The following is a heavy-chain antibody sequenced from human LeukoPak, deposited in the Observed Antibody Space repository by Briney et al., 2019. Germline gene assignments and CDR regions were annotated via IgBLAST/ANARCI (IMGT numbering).Heavy chain of an antibody. CDR1: GVSISGYY. CDR3: ARVRGIMITFLDY. CDR2: IYYTGST. J-gene: IGHJ4*02. V-gene: IGHV4-59*01. D-gene: IGHD3-16*01. Sequence: MASETLSLTCTVSGVSISGYYWSWIRQPPGKGLEWIGYIYYTGSTSYNPSLKSRVTMSVDTSKNQFSLKLTSVTAADTAVYYCARVRGIMITFLDYWGQGTLVTVSS.